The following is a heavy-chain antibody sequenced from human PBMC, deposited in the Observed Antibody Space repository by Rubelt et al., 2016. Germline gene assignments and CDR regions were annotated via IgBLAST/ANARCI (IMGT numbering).Heavy chain of an antibody. CDR3: AKLYYDLGWFDP. D-gene: IGHD3-3*01. V-gene: IGHV3-23*01. CDR1: GFTFSSYA. CDR2: ISGSGGST. J-gene: IGHJ5*02. Sequence: GGSLRLSCAASGFTFSSYAMSWVRQAPGKGLEWVSAISGSGGSTYYADSVKGRFTISRDNSKNTLYLQMNSLKAEDTAVYYCAKLYYDLGWFDPWGQGTLVTVSS.